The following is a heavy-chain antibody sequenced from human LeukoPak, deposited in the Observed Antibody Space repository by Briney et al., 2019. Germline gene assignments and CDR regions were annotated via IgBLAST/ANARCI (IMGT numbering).Heavy chain of an antibody. Sequence: SQTLSLTCTVSGYSISTGYYWDWIRQPPGKGLEWIGTFYHGGSTNYNPSLKSRVTISVDTSKNQFSLKLSSVTAADTAVYYCARAQIGIKIGPYSSSWKRHRGAFDPWGQGTLVTVSS. D-gene: IGHD6-13*01. CDR3: ARAQIGIKIGPYSSSWKRHRGAFDP. CDR2: FYHGGST. V-gene: IGHV4-38-2*02. CDR1: GYSISTGYY. J-gene: IGHJ5*02.